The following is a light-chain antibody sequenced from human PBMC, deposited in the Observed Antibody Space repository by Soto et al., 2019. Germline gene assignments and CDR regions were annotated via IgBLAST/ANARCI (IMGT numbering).Light chain of an antibody. CDR1: SSDVGTYDL. CDR3: CSYAIND. V-gene: IGLV2-23*01. J-gene: IGLJ1*01. CDR2: EAT. Sequence: QSALTQPASVSGSPGQSITISCTGSSSDVGTYDLVSWYQHHPGAAPKLMIYEATRRPSGISNRFSGSKSGNTASLTISGLQAEDEADYYCCSYAINDFGTGTKLTVL.